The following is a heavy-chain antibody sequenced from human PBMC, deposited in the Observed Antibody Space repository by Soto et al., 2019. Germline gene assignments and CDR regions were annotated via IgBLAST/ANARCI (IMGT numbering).Heavy chain of an antibody. CDR2: IYYSGST. V-gene: IGHV4-59*01. J-gene: IGHJ4*02. Sequence: SETLSLTCTVSGGSISSYYGSWIRQPPGKGLEWIGYIYYSGSTNYNPSLKSRVTISVDTSKNQFSLKLSSVTAADTAVYYCARDTGSWYALDYWGQGTLVTVSS. D-gene: IGHD6-13*01. CDR1: GGSISSYY. CDR3: ARDTGSWYALDY.